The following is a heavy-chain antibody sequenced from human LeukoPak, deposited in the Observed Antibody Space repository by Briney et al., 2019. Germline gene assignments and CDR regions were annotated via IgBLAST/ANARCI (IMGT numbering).Heavy chain of an antibody. CDR3: ARSIAAAGTDWFDP. V-gene: IGHV4-59*08. CDR2: IYYSGST. CDR1: GGSISSYY. Sequence: SETLSLTCTASGGSISSYYWSWIRQPPGKGLEWIGYIYYSGSTNYNPSLKSRVTISVDTSKNPFPLKLSSVTAADTAVYYCARSIAAAGTDWFDPWGQGTLVTVSS. D-gene: IGHD6-13*01. J-gene: IGHJ5*02.